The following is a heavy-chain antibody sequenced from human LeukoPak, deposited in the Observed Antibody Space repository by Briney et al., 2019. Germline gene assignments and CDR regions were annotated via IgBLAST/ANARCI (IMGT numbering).Heavy chain of an antibody. D-gene: IGHD3-10*01. CDR2: ISGYTGNT. CDR1: GYNFIGYG. V-gene: IGHV1-18*01. Sequence: ASVKVSCKASGYNFIGYGITWVRQAPGQGLEWLGRISGYTGNTKFAQKFQGRVGMTRDTSTSTVYMELRSLRLDDTGVYYCARDGFYGAGSSGGDGFDAWGQGTKITV. J-gene: IGHJ3*01. CDR3: ARDGFYGAGSSGGDGFDA.